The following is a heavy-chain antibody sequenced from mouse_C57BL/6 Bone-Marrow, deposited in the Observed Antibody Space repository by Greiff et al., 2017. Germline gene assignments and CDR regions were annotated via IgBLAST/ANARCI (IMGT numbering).Heavy chain of an antibody. D-gene: IGHD4-1*01. V-gene: IGHV1-7*01. Sequence: QVQLKESGAELAKPGASVKLSCKASGYTFTSYWMHWVKQRPGQGLEWIGYMNPSSGYTKYNQKFKDKATLTADTSSSPAYMQLSSLTYEDSAVYYCDWDGWYFDVWGTGTTVTVSS. J-gene: IGHJ1*03. CDR1: GYTFTSYW. CDR2: MNPSSGYT. CDR3: DWDGWYFDV.